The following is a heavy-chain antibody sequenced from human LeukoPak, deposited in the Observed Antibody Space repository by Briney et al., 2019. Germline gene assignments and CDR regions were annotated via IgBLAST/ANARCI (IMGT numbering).Heavy chain of an antibody. CDR3: ARTRSGGYLTFDY. J-gene: IGHJ4*02. V-gene: IGHV3-30-3*01. CDR1: GFTFSSYA. D-gene: IGHD3-22*01. CDR2: ISYDGSNK. Sequence: GRSLRLSCAASGFTFSSYAMHWVRQAPGKGLEWVAVISYDGSNKYYADSVKGRFTISRDNTKNSLYLQMNGLRAEDTAVYYCARTRSGGYLTFDYWGQGILVTVSS.